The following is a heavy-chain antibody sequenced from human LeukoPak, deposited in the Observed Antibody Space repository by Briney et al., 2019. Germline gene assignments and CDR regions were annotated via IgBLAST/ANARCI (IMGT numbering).Heavy chain of an antibody. CDR1: GFTFSNAW. V-gene: IGHV3-15*01. J-gene: IGHJ4*02. D-gene: IGHD3-22*01. CDR2: IKRKTDRGTT. CDR3: TTEDSSGYYGDYFDY. Sequence: GGSLRLSCAASGFTFSNAWMNWVRQAPGKGLEWVGHIKRKTDRGTTDYAAPVKGRFRISRDDSKKTLYLQMNSLKTEDTAVYYCTTEDSSGYYGDYFDYWGQGTLVTVSS.